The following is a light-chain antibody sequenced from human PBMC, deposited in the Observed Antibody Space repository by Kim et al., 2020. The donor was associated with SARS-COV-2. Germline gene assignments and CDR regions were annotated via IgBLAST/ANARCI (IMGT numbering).Light chain of an antibody. V-gene: IGLV3-1*01. Sequence: SYELTQPPSLSVSPGQTASITCSGDKLGDKYACWYQQKPGQSPVLVIYQDSKRPSGIPERFSGSNSGNTATLTISGTQAVDEADYYCQAWDSSTVVFGGGTKLTVL. J-gene: IGLJ2*01. CDR2: QDS. CDR3: QAWDSSTVV. CDR1: KLGDKY.